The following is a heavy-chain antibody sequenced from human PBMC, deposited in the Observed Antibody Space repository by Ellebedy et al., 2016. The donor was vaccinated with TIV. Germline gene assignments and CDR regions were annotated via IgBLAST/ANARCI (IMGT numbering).Heavy chain of an antibody. D-gene: IGHD6-19*01. CDR1: GYTFTSYF. Sequence: AASVKVSCKASGYTFTSYFMHWVRQAPGQGLEWMGIINPSVGSTTYAQKLQGRVTMNRDTSTSTVYMELSSLRSEDTAVYYCARARSSGWLHTSDYWGQGTLVTVSS. CDR2: INPSVGST. J-gene: IGHJ4*02. CDR3: ARARSSGWLHTSDY. V-gene: IGHV1-46*04.